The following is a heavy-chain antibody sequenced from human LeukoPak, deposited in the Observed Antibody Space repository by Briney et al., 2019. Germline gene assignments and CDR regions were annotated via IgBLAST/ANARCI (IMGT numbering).Heavy chain of an antibody. D-gene: IGHD3-22*01. J-gene: IGHJ6*03. Sequence: GESLKISCKGSGYSLTSYWIGWVRQMPGKGLERMGIIYPGDSDTRYSPSFQGQVTISADKSISTAYLQWSSLKASDTAMYYCARLGYYHDSSGYYWPGDYYYYFMDVWGKGTTVTVSS. V-gene: IGHV5-51*01. CDR3: ARLGYYHDSSGYYWPGDYYYYFMDV. CDR2: IYPGDSDT. CDR1: GYSLTSYW.